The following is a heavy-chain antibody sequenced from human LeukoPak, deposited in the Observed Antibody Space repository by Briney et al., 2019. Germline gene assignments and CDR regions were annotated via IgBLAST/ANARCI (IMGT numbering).Heavy chain of an antibody. J-gene: IGHJ5*02. D-gene: IGHD3-10*01. CDR2: ISYDGSNK. V-gene: IGHV3-30-3*01. CDR3: AREGRSMVRGVTRSWFDP. CDR1: GFTFSSYA. Sequence: PGRSLRLSCAASGFTFSSYAMHWVRQAPGKGLEWVAVISYDGSNKYYADSVKGRFTISRDNSKNTLYLQMNSLRAEDTAAYYCAREGRSMVRGVTRSWFDPWGQGTLVTVSS.